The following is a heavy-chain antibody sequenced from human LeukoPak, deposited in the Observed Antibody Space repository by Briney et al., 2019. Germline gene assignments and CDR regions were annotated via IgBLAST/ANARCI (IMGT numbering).Heavy chain of an antibody. Sequence: GGYLRLSCAASGFTFSSYAMSWVRQAPGKGLEWVSAISGSGGSTYYADSVKGRFTISRDNSKNTLYLQMNSLRAEDTAVYYCAKRFYYYDSSGSQGVDNYWGQGTLVTVSS. CDR2: ISGSGGST. D-gene: IGHD3-22*01. V-gene: IGHV3-23*01. CDR1: GFTFSSYA. CDR3: AKRFYYYDSSGSQGVDNY. J-gene: IGHJ4*02.